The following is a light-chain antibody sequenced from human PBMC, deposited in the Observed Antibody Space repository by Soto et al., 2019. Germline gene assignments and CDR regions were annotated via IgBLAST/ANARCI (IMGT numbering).Light chain of an antibody. CDR1: SSNIGAGYD. J-gene: IGLJ1*01. CDR2: GNS. Sequence: QSVLTQPPSVSGAPGQRVTISCTGSSSNIGAGYDVHWYQQLPGTAPKLLIYGNSNRPSGVPDRISGSKSGTSASLAITGLQAEDEADYYCQSYDSSLTLIVFGTGTKVTVL. V-gene: IGLV1-40*01. CDR3: QSYDSSLTLIV.